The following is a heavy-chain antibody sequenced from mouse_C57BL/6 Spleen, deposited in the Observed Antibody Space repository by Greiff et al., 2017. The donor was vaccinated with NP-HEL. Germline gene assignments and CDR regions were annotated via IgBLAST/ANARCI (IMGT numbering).Heavy chain of an antibody. D-gene: IGHD1-1*01. CDR1: GYTFTSYW. V-gene: IGHV1-53*01. CDR3: ASLHYYGSSYDWYFDV. Sequence: QVQLKQPGTELVKPGASVKLSCKASGYTFTSYWMHWVKQRPGQGLEWIGNINPSNGGTNYNEKFKSKATLTVDKSSSTAYMQLSSLTSEDSAVYYCASLHYYGSSYDWYFDVWGTGTTVTVSS. J-gene: IGHJ1*03. CDR2: INPSNGGT.